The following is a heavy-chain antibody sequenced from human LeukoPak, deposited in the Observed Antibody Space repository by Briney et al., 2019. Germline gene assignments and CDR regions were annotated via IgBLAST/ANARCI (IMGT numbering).Heavy chain of an antibody. D-gene: IGHD2-2*01. CDR3: ARGPLNCSSTSCYAGLDY. CDR1: GGTFSSYA. V-gene: IGHV1-69*05. CDR2: IIPIFGAT. Sequence: SVKVSCKASGGTFSSYAISWMRQAPGQGLEWMGGIIPIFGATNYAHKFQGRVTFTTDESTSTAYMELSSLRSEDTAVYSCARGPLNCSSTSCYAGLDYWGQGTLVTVSS. J-gene: IGHJ4*02.